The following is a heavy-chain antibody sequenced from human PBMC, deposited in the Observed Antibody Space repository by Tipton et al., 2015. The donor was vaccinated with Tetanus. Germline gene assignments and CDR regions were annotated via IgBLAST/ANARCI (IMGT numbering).Heavy chain of an antibody. D-gene: IGHD2-2*01. Sequence: TLSLTCTVSGDSIRFYYWSWIRQPPGKGLEWIGYIYYSGNTKYNPSLKSRVTMSVDTSKNQFSLNLTSVTPADTAVYYCARDLRLYQQNNWFAPWGQGTLVTVSS. CDR1: GDSIRFYY. CDR3: ARDLRLYQQNNWFAP. V-gene: IGHV4-59*01. CDR2: IYYSGNT. J-gene: IGHJ5*02.